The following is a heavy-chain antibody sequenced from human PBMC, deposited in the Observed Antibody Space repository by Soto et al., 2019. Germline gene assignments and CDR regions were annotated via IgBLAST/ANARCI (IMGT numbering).Heavy chain of an antibody. CDR1: GGSISSGGYY. CDR2: IYHSGTT. J-gene: IGHJ5*02. Sequence: QVQLQESGPGLVKPSHPLSLTCTVSGGSISSGGYYWSWIRQHPGKGLEWIGYIYHSGTTYYNPSLKIRVSISVDTSKNQFSLKMTSVTAADTAVYYWARVRGNQLLGCFDPWGQGTMVTVSS. CDR3: ARVRGNQLLGCFDP. V-gene: IGHV4-31*03. D-gene: IGHD2-2*01.